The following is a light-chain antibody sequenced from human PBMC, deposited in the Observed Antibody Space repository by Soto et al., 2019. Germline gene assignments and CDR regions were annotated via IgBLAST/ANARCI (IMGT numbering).Light chain of an antibody. V-gene: IGLV1-47*01. Sequence: QLVLTQPPSASGTPGQRVTISCSGSSSNIGSNYVSWYQQLPGTAPKLLIYTNHQRPSGVPDRFSGSKSGTSASLAISGLRSEDEADYYCAAWDDSLSGWVFGGETKLTVL. CDR1: SSNIGSNY. CDR3: AAWDDSLSGWV. CDR2: TNH. J-gene: IGLJ3*02.